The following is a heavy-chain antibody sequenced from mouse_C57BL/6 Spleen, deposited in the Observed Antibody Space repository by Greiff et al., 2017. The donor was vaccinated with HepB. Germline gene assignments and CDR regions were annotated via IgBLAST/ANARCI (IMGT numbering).Heavy chain of an antibody. V-gene: IGHV1-18*01. CDR3: ARRGLGRDYYAMDY. J-gene: IGHJ4*01. CDR1: GYTFTDYN. CDR2: INPNNGGT. Sequence: VQLQQSGPELVKPGASVKIPCKASGYTFTDYNMDWVKQSHGKSLEWIGDINPNNGGTIYNQKFKGKATLTVDKSSSTAYMELRSLTSEDTAVYYCARRGLGRDYYAMDYWGQGTSVTVSS. D-gene: IGHD4-1*01.